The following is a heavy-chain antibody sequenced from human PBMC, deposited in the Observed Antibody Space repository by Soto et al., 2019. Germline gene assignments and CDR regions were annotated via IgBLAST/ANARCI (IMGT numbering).Heavy chain of an antibody. D-gene: IGHD2-21*01. Sequence: QVQLVESGGGVVQPGRSLRLSCAASEFTFSNYGMHWVRQAPGNGLEWVAVISRDGSVRYYADSVKGRFTISRDNSKNTLYLQVNNLRAEDTAVYYCPKEYCGGHCSSDYFDSWGQGTLVTVSS. CDR1: EFTFSNYG. CDR3: PKEYCGGHCSSDYFDS. V-gene: IGHV3-30*18. CDR2: ISRDGSVR. J-gene: IGHJ4*02.